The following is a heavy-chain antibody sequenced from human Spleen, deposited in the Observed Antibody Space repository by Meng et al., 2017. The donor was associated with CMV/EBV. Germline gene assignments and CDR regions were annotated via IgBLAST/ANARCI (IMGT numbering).Heavy chain of an antibody. J-gene: IGHJ4*02. V-gene: IGHV1-46*01. Sequence: SGYTLTRHDIHWMRQAPGQGLEWMGIIAPSGGTPRYAQKFQGRVSMTRDTSTSTVYMELSSLRSEDTAVYYCARDPAAAGTGAYFDYWGQGALVTVSS. CDR1: GYTLTRHD. D-gene: IGHD6-13*01. CDR3: ARDPAAAGTGAYFDY. CDR2: IAPSGGTP.